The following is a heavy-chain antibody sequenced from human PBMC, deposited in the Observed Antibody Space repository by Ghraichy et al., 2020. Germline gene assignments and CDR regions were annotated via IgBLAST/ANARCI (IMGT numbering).Heavy chain of an antibody. D-gene: IGHD2-21*01. CDR1: GFIFSTYW. J-gene: IGHJ4*02. CDR2: IKEDGTEK. V-gene: IGHV3-7*01. Sequence: GGSLRLSCAASGFIFSTYWMAWVRQAPGKRLEWVASIKEDGTEKYYLDSVKGRFTISRDDAKNSVYLQMSSLRDEDTAVYYCVRSWTVVADSEPTDYWGQGTLVTVS. CDR3: VRSWTVVADSEPTDY.